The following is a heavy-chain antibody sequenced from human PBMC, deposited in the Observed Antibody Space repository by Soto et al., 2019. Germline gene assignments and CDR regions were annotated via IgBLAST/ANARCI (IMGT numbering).Heavy chain of an antibody. J-gene: IGHJ6*02. CDR1: GFTFSSYS. CDR2: ISSSSSTI. V-gene: IGHV3-48*02. D-gene: IGHD3-22*01. Sequence: GGSLRLSCAASGFTFSSYSMNWVRQAPGKGLEWVSYISSSSSTIYYADSVKGRFTISRDNAKNSLYLQMNSLRDEDTAVYYCARDLAYYYDSSGYYYRSYYYYGMDVWGLGTTVTVSS. CDR3: ARDLAYYYDSSGYYYRSYYYYGMDV.